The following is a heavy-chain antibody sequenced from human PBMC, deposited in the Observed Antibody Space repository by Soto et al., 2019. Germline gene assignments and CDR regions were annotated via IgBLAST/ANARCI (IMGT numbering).Heavy chain of an antibody. V-gene: IGHV1-69*13. Sequence: SVKVSCKASGGTFGSQGIAWVRQAPGQGLEWMGGFIAMLGTPTYAKKVQGRATISADESLTSSYLELRSLRSEDTGVYFCARGAMDNFDYWGQGTVVTVSS. CDR3: ARGAMDNFDY. CDR2: FIAMLGTP. D-gene: IGHD5-18*01. J-gene: IGHJ4*02. CDR1: GGTFGSQG.